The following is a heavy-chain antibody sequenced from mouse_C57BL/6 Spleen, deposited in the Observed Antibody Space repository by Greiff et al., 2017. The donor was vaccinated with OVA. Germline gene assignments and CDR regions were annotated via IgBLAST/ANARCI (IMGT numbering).Heavy chain of an antibody. J-gene: IGHJ4*01. Sequence: DVMLVESGGDLVKPGGSLKLSCAASGFTFSSYGMSWVRQTPDKRLEWVATISSGGSYTYYPDSVKGRFTISRDNAKNTLYLQMSSLKSEDTAMYYCARHYYYGSSYYAMDYWGQGTSVTVSS. CDR3: ARHYYYGSSYYAMDY. CDR1: GFTFSSYG. D-gene: IGHD1-1*01. V-gene: IGHV5-6*02. CDR2: ISSGGSYT.